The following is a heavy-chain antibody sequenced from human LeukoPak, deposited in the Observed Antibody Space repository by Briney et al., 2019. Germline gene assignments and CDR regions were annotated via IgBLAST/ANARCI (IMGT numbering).Heavy chain of an antibody. J-gene: IGHJ4*02. Sequence: GGSLRLSCAASGFTFSSYAMSWVRQAPGKGLEWVSGISGSGGETHYIDSVKGRFTISRDNSKNTLYLQMNSLRAEDTAVYYCAKDGGLRFLEWFLDYWGQGTLVTVSS. CDR1: GFTFSSYA. D-gene: IGHD3-3*01. CDR3: AKDGGLRFLEWFLDY. CDR2: ISGSGGET. V-gene: IGHV3-23*01.